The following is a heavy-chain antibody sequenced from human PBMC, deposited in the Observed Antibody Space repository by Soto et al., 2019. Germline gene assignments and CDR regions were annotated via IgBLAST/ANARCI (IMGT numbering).Heavy chain of an antibody. CDR3: ARGAYSSDAFDI. Sequence: QVQLVQSGAEVKKPGSSVKVSCKASGGTFRNYAINWVRQAPGQRLEWMGGIIPIFGTVNYAQNFQGRVTIMAVKSTSTAYMELSNLRSEDTAVYFCARGAYSSDAFDIWGQGTMVTVSS. D-gene: IGHD4-4*01. J-gene: IGHJ3*02. V-gene: IGHV1-69*06. CDR1: GGTFRNYA. CDR2: IIPIFGTV.